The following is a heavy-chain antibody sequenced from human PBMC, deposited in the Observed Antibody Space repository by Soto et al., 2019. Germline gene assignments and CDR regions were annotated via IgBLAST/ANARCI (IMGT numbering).Heavy chain of an antibody. CDR3: AREWSTSGDLDY. CDR2: ISYDGSIK. D-gene: IGHD3-10*01. J-gene: IGHJ4*02. Sequence: QVQLVESGGGVVQPGRSLRLSCAASGFTFSSHSIQWVRQAPGKGLEWVVVISYDGSIKYYADSVKGRFTISRDNSKNTAYLQMNSLRAEDTAVFYCAREWSTSGDLDYWGQGTLVIVSS. CDR1: GFTFSSHS. V-gene: IGHV3-30-3*01.